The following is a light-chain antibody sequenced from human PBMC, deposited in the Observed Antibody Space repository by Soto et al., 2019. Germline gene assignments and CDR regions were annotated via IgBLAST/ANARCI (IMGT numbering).Light chain of an antibody. J-gene: IGKJ1*01. CDR2: DAS. Sequence: EMVLTQSPGTLSLSPGERATLFCSASQTITNNYLAWYQQKPGQAPRLLIYDASRRATGIPDRFSGSGSGSDFTLAISRLEPEDFAVYFCQQCSFSPRTFGHGTKVEIK. CDR1: QTITNNY. V-gene: IGKV3-20*01. CDR3: QQCSFSPRT.